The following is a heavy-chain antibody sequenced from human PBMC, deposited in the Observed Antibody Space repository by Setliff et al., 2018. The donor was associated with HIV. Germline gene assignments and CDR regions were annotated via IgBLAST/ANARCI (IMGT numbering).Heavy chain of an antibody. Sequence: KASETLSLTCTVSGGSIGGYYWSWVRQPPEKRLELIGFIHYSGSSDYNPSLKSRITISVDMSRNQFSLVLSSVTAADTAVYYCARFQAWQLGRRGGYYYYMDVWGKGTTVTVSS. V-gene: IGHV4-59*01. D-gene: IGHD1-1*01. CDR3: ARFQAWQLGRRGGYYYYMDV. CDR2: IHYSGSS. J-gene: IGHJ6*03. CDR1: GGSIGGYY.